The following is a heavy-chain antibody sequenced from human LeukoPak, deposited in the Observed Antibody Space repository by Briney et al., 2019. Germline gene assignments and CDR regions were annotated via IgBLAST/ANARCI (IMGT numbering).Heavy chain of an antibody. CDR3: ARAYSYGSYYYYYMDV. CDR1: GGSISNYY. D-gene: IGHD5-18*01. J-gene: IGHJ6*03. Sequence: SETLSLTCTVSGGSISNYYWNWIRQPPGKGLEWIGYIYYTGSTNYNPSLESRVTISVDTSKNEFSLKVRSVTAADTAVYYCARAYSYGSYYYYYMDVWGKGTTVTVSS. CDR2: IYYTGST. V-gene: IGHV4-59*01.